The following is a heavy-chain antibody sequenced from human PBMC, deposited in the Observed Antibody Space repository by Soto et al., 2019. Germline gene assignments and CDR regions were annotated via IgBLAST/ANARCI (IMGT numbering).Heavy chain of an antibody. Sequence: EVQLVESGGGLVQPGGSLRLSCAASGFTLSSYWMSWVRQAPGKGLEWVANIKQDGSEKYYVDSVKGRFTISRDNAKNSLYLQTNSLRAEDTAVYYCARVEYRPHYFDYWGQGTLVTVSS. CDR3: ARVEYRPHYFDY. CDR2: IKQDGSEK. CDR1: GFTLSSYW. D-gene: IGHD6-6*01. J-gene: IGHJ4*02. V-gene: IGHV3-7*01.